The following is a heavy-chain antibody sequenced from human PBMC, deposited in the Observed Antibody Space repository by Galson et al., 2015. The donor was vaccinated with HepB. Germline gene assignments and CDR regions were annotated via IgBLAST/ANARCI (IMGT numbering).Heavy chain of an antibody. CDR1: GFTFDDFA. CDR2: ISWNGGSL. CDR3: AKDGTSSSRHYYDYMDV. J-gene: IGHJ6*03. Sequence: SLRLSCAASGFTFDDFAMHWVRQAPGKGLEWVSGISWNGGSLGYADSVKGRFTISRDNAKNSLYLQMNSLRAEDTALYYCAKDGTSSSRHYYDYMDVWGKGTTVTVSS. V-gene: IGHV3-9*01. D-gene: IGHD2-8*01.